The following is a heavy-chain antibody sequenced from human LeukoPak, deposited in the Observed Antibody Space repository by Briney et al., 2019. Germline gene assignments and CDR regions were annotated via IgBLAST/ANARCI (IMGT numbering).Heavy chain of an antibody. CDR2: INPSGGST. J-gene: IGHJ4*02. CDR1: GYTFTTYY. CDR3: ARGRVGAPAFDY. D-gene: IGHD1-26*01. Sequence: GASVKVSCKASGYTFTTYYMYWVRQAPGQGLEWMGIINPSGGSTSYAQKFQGRVTMTRDMSTSTVYMELSSLRSEDTAVYYCARGRVGAPAFDYWGQGTLVTVSS. V-gene: IGHV1-46*01.